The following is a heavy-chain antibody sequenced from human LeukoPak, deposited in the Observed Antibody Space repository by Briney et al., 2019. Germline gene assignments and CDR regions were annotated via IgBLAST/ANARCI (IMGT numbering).Heavy chain of an antibody. Sequence: SETLSLTCTVSGGSISSSSYYWGWIRQPPGKGLEWIGSIYYSGSTYYNPSLKSRVTISVDTSKNQLPLKLSSVTAADTAVYYCARDRPPLDYDSSGSQFDYWGQGTLVSVSS. CDR2: IYYSGST. CDR1: GGSISSSSYY. CDR3: ARDRPPLDYDSSGSQFDY. D-gene: IGHD3-22*01. V-gene: IGHV4-39*06. J-gene: IGHJ4*02.